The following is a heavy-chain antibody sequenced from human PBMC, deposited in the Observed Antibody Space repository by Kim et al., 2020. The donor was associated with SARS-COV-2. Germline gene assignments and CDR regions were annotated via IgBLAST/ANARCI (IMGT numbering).Heavy chain of an antibody. V-gene: IGHV4-59*12. CDR1: GGSNIDFY. Sequence: SETLSLTCTVSGGSNIDFYWNWVRQSPGKGLEWIGYISDTGQTKYNPSLASRTAISGDLSKNPFSLKLTSVTAADTAVYYCASQTSSGWTHYDSWGQGT. CDR2: ISDTGQT. J-gene: IGHJ4*02. CDR3: ASQTSSGWTHYDS. D-gene: IGHD6-19*01.